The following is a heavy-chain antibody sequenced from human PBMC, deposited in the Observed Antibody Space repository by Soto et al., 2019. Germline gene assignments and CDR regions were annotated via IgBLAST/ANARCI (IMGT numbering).Heavy chain of an antibody. Sequence: EVQLVESGGGLVQPGGSLKLSCAASGFTFSGSAMHWVRQASGKGLEWVGRIRSKANSYATAYAASVKGRFTNPRDDSKNTAYLQMNSLKTEDTAVYYCKYDFWSGYPGPYYYYYMDVWGKGTTVTVSS. J-gene: IGHJ6*03. CDR1: GFTFSGSA. D-gene: IGHD3-3*01. CDR3: KYDFWSGYPGPYYYYYMDV. V-gene: IGHV3-73*01. CDR2: IRSKANSYAT.